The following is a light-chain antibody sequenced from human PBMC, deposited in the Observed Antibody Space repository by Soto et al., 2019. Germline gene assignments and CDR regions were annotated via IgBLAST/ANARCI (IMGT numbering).Light chain of an antibody. CDR3: QQYITYST. CDR2: DAS. Sequence: DIQMTQSPSTLSASVGDGVTITCRASQSITTWLAWYQQRPGKAPKALIYDASTLASGVPSRLNGSGSGTEFTLTISSMQPDDFATYYCQQYITYSTFGQGTRLEI. CDR1: QSITTW. V-gene: IGKV1-5*01. J-gene: IGKJ5*01.